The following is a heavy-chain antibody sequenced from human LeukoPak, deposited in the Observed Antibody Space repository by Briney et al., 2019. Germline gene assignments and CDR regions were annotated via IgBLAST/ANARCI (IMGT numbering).Heavy chain of an antibody. CDR3: AREASDNWFDP. Sequence: GASAKVSCKASGYTFSTYGISWVRQAPGQGPEWMGWISAYNGNTNYGPKFQGRITMTTDTSTSTAYMAVRSLRSDDTAVYYCAREASDNWFDPWGQGTLVTVSS. J-gene: IGHJ5*02. CDR1: GYTFSTYG. V-gene: IGHV1-18*01. CDR2: ISAYNGNT. D-gene: IGHD6-19*01.